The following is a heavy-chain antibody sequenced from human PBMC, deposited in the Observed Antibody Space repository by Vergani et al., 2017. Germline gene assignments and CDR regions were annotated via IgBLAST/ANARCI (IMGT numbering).Heavy chain of an antibody. J-gene: IGHJ6*02. D-gene: IGHD3-10*01. Sequence: QVQLVESGGGVVQPGRSLRLSCAASGYTFSNYGMHWVRQAPGKGLEWVAVISYDGSNKFYADSVKGRFTISRDISKNTLYLQMNSLRAEDTAVYYCAKESRPTEYSYGSGFYGMDVWGQGTTVTVS. V-gene: IGHV3-30*18. CDR3: AKESRPTEYSYGSGFYGMDV. CDR2: ISYDGSNK. CDR1: GYTFSNYG.